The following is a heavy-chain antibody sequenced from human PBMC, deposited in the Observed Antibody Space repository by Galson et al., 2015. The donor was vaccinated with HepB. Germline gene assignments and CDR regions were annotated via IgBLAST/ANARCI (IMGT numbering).Heavy chain of an antibody. CDR3: TTEPPSPPYYDFWSGYYSPYYYMDV. J-gene: IGHJ6*03. Sequence: SLRLSCAASGFTFSSYWMSWVRQAPGKGLEWVANIQQDGSAKYDVDSVKGRFTISRDNDKNSLYLQMNSLRAEDTAVYYCTTEPPSPPYYDFWSGYYSPYYYMDVWGKGTTVTVSS. CDR2: IQQDGSAK. D-gene: IGHD3-3*01. CDR1: GFTFSSYW. V-gene: IGHV3-7*01.